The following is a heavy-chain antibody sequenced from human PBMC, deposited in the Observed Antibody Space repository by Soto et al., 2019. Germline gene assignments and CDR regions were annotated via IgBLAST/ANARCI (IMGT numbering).Heavy chain of an antibody. CDR3: ARHVRDSGSYQRRYYFES. Sequence: SETLSLTCTVSGVSISSSTYYWGWIRQPPGKGLEWIGNIHYTGSTYYNPSLKSRVTISVDTSKNQFSLKLSSVTAADTAVYYCARHVRDSGSYQRRYYFESWGQGTAVTVSS. CDR2: IHYTGST. CDR1: GVSISSSTYY. J-gene: IGHJ4*02. D-gene: IGHD1-26*01. V-gene: IGHV4-39*01.